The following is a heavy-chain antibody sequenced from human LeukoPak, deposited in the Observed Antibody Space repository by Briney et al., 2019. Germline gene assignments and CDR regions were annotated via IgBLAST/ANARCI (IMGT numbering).Heavy chain of an antibody. CDR1: GFTFSSYG. CDR2: ISDSGGNT. J-gene: IGHJ4*02. V-gene: IGHV3-23*01. Sequence: GGTLRLSCAASGFTFSSYGMSWVRQAPGKGLEWVSAISDSGGNTYHTDSVKGRFTISRDNSKNTLYLQMNSLRAEDTAVYYCARGSGWTDYWGQGTLVTVSS. D-gene: IGHD6-19*01. CDR3: ARGSGWTDY.